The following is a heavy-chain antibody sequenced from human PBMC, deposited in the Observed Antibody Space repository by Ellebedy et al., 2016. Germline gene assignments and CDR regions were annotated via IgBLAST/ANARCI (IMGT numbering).Heavy chain of an antibody. J-gene: IGHJ4*02. D-gene: IGHD3-3*01. CDR3: AGLAIS. Sequence: GGSLRLSCAASGFSISSYWMNWVRQAPGKGLEWVAKINENGSEKYYVDSAKGRFTISRDNAKNSLFLQMNSLRGEDTAVYYCAGLAISWGQGTLVTVSS. CDR1: GFSISSYW. CDR2: INENGSEK. V-gene: IGHV3-7*01.